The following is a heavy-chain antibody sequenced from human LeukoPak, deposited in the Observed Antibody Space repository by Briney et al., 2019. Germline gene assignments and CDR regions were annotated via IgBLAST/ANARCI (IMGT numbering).Heavy chain of an antibody. Sequence: GGSLRLSCTASGFSFGDYAMTWVRQAPGKGLEWVGFIRSKTYGGTTEYAASVQGRFTISRDDSKSIAYLQMNSLKTEDTAMYYCSRSSLLYSYFYYMDVWGKGTTVTISS. V-gene: IGHV3-49*04. D-gene: IGHD2-15*01. CDR1: GFSFGDYA. CDR3: SRSSLLYSYFYYMDV. J-gene: IGHJ6*03. CDR2: IRSKTYGGTT.